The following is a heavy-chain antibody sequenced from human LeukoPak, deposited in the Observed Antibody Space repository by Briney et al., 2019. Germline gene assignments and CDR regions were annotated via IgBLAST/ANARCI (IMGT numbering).Heavy chain of an antibody. CDR1: GFTFSSYA. J-gene: IGHJ6*02. CDR3: ASHQGYYYYGMDV. Sequence: GGSLRLSCAASGFTFSSYAMSWVRQAPGKGLEWVSGISGSGGSTYYADSVKGRFTISRDNSKNTLYLQMNSLRAEDTAVYYCASHQGYYYYGMDVWGQGTTVTVSS. D-gene: IGHD2-2*01. V-gene: IGHV3-23*01. CDR2: ISGSGGST.